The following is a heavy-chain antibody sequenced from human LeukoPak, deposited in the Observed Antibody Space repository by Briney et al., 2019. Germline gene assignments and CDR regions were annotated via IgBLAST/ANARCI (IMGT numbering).Heavy chain of an antibody. D-gene: IGHD5-18*01. CDR1: GYSFTSYW. V-gene: IGHV5-51*01. CDR2: IHPGDSDT. J-gene: IGHJ4*02. CDR3: AVSYGGYFPYFDY. Sequence: GESLKISCKGSGYSFTSYWIGWVRQMPGKGLEWVGIIHPGDSDTRYSPSFQGQVTISADKSISTAYLQWSSLKASDTAMYYCAVSYGGYFPYFDYWGQGTLVTVSS.